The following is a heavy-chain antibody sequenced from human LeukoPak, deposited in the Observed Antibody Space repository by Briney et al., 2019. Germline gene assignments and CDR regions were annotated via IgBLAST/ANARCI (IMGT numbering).Heavy chain of an antibody. Sequence: GGSLRLSCAASGFTFSNYAMNWVRQAPGKGLEWVAGIGGGDDIHYADSVKGRFTGSRDDSKNTPYLQMSSLRIEDTAVYYCAKDATPFNSIWDYFDSWGQGTLVTVSA. J-gene: IGHJ4*02. CDR2: IGGGDDI. D-gene: IGHD7-27*01. CDR3: AKDATPFNSIWDYFDS. CDR1: GFTFSNYA. V-gene: IGHV3-23*01.